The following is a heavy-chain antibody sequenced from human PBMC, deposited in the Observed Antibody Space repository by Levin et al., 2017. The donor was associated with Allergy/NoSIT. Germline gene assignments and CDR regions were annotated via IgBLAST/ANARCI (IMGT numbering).Heavy chain of an antibody. CDR2: IYSGGST. CDR1: EFSVSGKY. V-gene: IGHV3-53*01. D-gene: IGHD4-23*01. Sequence: GGSLRLSCAASEFSVSGKYMTWVRQAPGKGLEWVSLIYSGGSTYYAGSVRGRFTISRDNSKNTLFLQMSSLRVEDTAVYFCASRPSGNYPYFDYWGRGTLVAVSS. CDR3: ASRPSGNYPYFDY. J-gene: IGHJ4*02.